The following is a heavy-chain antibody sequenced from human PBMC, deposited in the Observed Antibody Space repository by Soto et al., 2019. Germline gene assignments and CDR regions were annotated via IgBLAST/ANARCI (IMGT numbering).Heavy chain of an antibody. J-gene: IGHJ4*02. V-gene: IGHV3-7*03. CDR1: GVRNRFFW. D-gene: IGHD6-6*01. CDR3: SSSEHSAGQH. CDR2: IKEDGSEK. Sequence: AGGAPRLSCAAPGVRNRFFWGSWVRQAPGKGLEWVAHIKEDGSEKLYADSVKGRFTISRDNAKNTLYLEMDGLRVEDTAVYFCSSSEHSAGQHWGQGILVTVSS.